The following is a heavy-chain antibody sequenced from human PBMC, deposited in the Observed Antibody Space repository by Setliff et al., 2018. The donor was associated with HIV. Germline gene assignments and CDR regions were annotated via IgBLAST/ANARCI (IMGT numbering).Heavy chain of an antibody. J-gene: IGHJ4*02. Sequence: VASVKVSCKASGVTFSNYAISWVRQAPGQGLEWMGGIIPIFGTANYAQKFQGRVTITTDESTITAYMELSSLRSEDTAVYYCARYVHFANHFDYWGQGTLVTVSS. V-gene: IGHV1-69*05. CDR2: IIPIFGTA. D-gene: IGHD3-10*02. CDR3: ARYVHFANHFDY. CDR1: GVTFSNYA.